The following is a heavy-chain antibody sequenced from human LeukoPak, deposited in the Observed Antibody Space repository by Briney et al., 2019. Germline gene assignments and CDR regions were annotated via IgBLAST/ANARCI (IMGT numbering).Heavy chain of an antibody. Sequence: VASVKVSCKASGYTFTSYAMNWVRQAPGQGLEWMGWINTNTGNPTYAQGFTGRFVFSLDTSVSTAYLQISSLKAEDTAVYYCARENGDHDADYFDYWGQGTLVTVSS. CDR3: ARENGDHDADYFDY. D-gene: IGHD4-17*01. CDR1: GYTFTSYA. CDR2: INTNTGNP. V-gene: IGHV7-4-1*02. J-gene: IGHJ4*02.